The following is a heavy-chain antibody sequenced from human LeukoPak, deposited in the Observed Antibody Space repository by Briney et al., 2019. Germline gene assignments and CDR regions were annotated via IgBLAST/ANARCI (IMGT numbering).Heavy chain of an antibody. CDR3: ARGLLSYGAPSHFDY. D-gene: IGHD4-17*01. CDR1: GGTFSSYA. V-gene: IGHV1-69*13. CDR2: IIPIFGTA. J-gene: IGHJ4*02. Sequence: ASVKVSCKASGGTFSSYAISWVGQAPGQGLDWMGGIIPIFGTANYAQKFQGRVTITADESTSTAYMELSSLRSEDTAVYYCARGLLSYGAPSHFDYWGQGTLVTASS.